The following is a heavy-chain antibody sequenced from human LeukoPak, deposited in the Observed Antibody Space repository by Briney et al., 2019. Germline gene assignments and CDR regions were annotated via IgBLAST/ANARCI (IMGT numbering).Heavy chain of an antibody. CDR2: IYSGGST. Sequence: GGSLRLSCAASGFTVSSNYMSWVRQAPGKGLEWVSVIYSGGSTYYADSVKGRFTISRDNSKNTLYLQMNSLRAEDTAVYYCARDGYCSSGSCYSGALAYWGQGTLVTVSS. D-gene: IGHD2-15*01. CDR3: ARDGYCSSGSCYSGALAY. J-gene: IGHJ4*02. CDR1: GFTVSSNY. V-gene: IGHV3-53*01.